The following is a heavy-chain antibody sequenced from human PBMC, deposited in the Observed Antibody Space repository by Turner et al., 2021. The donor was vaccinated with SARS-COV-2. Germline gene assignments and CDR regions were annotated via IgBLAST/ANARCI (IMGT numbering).Heavy chain of an antibody. D-gene: IGHD2-21*02. J-gene: IGHJ4*02. CDR1: GFTFSSYA. CDR3: AREPPFCGGDCYFDY. CDR2: ISYDGSNK. V-gene: IGHV3-30-3*01. Sequence: QVPLVESGGGVVQPGRSLRLSCAASGFTFSSYAMHWVRQAPGKGLEWVAVISYDGSNKYYADSVKGRFTISRDNSKNTLYLQRNSLRAEDTAVYYCAREPPFCGGDCYFDYWGQGTLVTVSS.